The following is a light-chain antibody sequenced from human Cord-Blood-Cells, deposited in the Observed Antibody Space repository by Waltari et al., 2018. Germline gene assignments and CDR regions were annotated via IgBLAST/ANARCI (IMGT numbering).Light chain of an antibody. Sequence: QSVLTQPPSASGTPGQRVTIPCSGSSSNIGSNYVYWYHQLPGTAPKLLIYRNNQRPSGVPDRFSGSKSGTSASLAISGLRSEDEADYYCAAWDDSLSGWVFGGGTKLTVL. J-gene: IGLJ3*02. CDR2: RNN. CDR1: SSNIGSNY. CDR3: AAWDDSLSGWV. V-gene: IGLV1-47*01.